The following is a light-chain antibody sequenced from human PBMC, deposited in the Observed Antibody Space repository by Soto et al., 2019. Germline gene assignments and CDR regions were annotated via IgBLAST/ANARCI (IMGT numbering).Light chain of an antibody. V-gene: IGKV3-15*01. CDR1: QSVSSN. CDR2: GAS. CDR3: QQYNNWWT. Sequence: EIVMTQSPATLSVSPGERATLSCRASQSVSSNLAWYQQQPDQAPRLLLYGASTNATRIPARFSSSGSGTEFILTISSLQSEDFAVYYCQQYNNWWTFGQGTKVEIK. J-gene: IGKJ1*01.